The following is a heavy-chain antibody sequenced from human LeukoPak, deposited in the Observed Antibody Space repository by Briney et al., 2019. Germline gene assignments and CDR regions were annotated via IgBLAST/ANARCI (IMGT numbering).Heavy chain of an antibody. CDR3: ARDVPSAWGTLNY. Sequence: GGSLRLSCAASGFTFSSYSMNWVRQAPGKGLEWVSSISSSSSYIYYADSVKGRFTISRDNVKNTLYLQMNSLRIEDTAVYYCARDVPSAWGTLNYWGQGTLVTVSS. CDR2: ISSSSSYI. D-gene: IGHD3-16*01. J-gene: IGHJ4*02. CDR1: GFTFSSYS. V-gene: IGHV3-21*01.